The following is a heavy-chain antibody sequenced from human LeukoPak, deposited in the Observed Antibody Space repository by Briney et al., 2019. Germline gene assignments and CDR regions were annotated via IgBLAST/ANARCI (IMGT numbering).Heavy chain of an antibody. CDR2: ISAYNGNT. V-gene: IGHV1-18*04. Sequence: ASVKVSCKASGYTFTGYYMHWVRQAPGQGLEWMGWISAYNGNTNYAQKLQGRVTMTTDTSTSTAYMELRSLRSDDTAVYYCARVTITFGGVIVKVGYWGQGTLVTVSS. D-gene: IGHD3-16*02. CDR1: GYTFTGYY. J-gene: IGHJ4*02. CDR3: ARVTITFGGVIVKVGY.